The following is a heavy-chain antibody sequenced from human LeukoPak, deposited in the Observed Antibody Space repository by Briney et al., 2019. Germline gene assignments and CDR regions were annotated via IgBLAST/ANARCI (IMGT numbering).Heavy chain of an antibody. CDR1: GFTFSIYA. V-gene: IGHV3-23*01. CDR2: IIGSGEIS. J-gene: IGHJ5*01. Sequence: QPGGSLRLSCAASGFTFSIYAMSWVRQAPGRGLEWVSTIIGSGEISYYADSVKGRFTIPRDNSKNTLYLQMNSLRAEDTAVYYCAKGTYFIVSWGQGTLVTVPS. D-gene: IGHD3-10*01. CDR3: AKGTYFIVS.